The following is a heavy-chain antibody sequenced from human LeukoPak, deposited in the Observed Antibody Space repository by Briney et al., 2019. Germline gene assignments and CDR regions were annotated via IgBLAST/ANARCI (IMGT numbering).Heavy chain of an antibody. D-gene: IGHD2-15*01. Sequence: SETLSLTCAVYGASFTGYYWSWFRQPPGKGLEWIGEINHSGGTNYNPSLKRRVTISLDTSNNQSSLKLSSVTAADTAVYYCARLLPLQGGDVWGQGTTGTVSS. CDR3: ARLLPLQGGDV. J-gene: IGHJ6*02. CDR2: INHSGGT. V-gene: IGHV4-34*01. CDR1: GASFTGYY.